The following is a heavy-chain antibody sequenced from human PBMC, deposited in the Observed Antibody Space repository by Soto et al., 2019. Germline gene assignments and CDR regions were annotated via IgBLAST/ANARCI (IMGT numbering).Heavy chain of an antibody. D-gene: IGHD3-22*01. J-gene: IGHJ4*02. CDR3: ARHGPYYYDSSGYYYVPQFDY. V-gene: IGHV4-59*08. Sequence: LSLTCTVSGGSISSYYLLWIRQPPGKGLEWIGYIYYSGSTNYNPSLKSRVTISVDTSKNQFSLKLSSVTAADTAVYYCARHGPYYYDSSGYYYVPQFDYWGQGTLVTVSS. CDR1: GGSISSYY. CDR2: IYYSGST.